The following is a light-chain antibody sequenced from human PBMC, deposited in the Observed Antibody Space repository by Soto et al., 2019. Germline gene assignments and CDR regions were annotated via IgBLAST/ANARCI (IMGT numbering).Light chain of an antibody. J-gene: IGKJ1*01. CDR1: QGINNY. CDR3: QKYNSAPWT. Sequence: DIQMTQSPASLSASVGDRVIITCRASQGINNYLVWYQQKPGRVPKVLIYDASTLQSGVPSRFSGSGSGTDFTLTISSLPPEDVATYYCQKYNSAPWTFGQGNKVEIK. CDR2: DAS. V-gene: IGKV1-27*01.